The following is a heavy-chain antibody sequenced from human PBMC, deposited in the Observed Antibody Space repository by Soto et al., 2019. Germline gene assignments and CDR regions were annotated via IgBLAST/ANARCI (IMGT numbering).Heavy chain of an antibody. CDR2: ISTNSGHT. J-gene: IGHJ5*02. Sequence: QVQLMQSGAEVKKPGASVKVSCKASGYTFTNYGISWVRQAPGQGLEWMGWISTNSGHTDYAQNLRGRVTMTTDTSTTTAYMELRSLRSDDTAVYYCAREEYRQLDHWGQGTLVTVSS. V-gene: IGHV1-18*04. CDR1: GYTFTNYG. D-gene: IGHD3-16*02. CDR3: AREEYRQLDH.